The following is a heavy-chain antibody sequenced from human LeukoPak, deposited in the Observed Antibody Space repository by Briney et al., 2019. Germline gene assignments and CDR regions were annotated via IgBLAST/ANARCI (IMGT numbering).Heavy chain of an antibody. J-gene: IGHJ6*04. CDR2: IIPIFGTA. CDR1: GGTFSSYA. Sequence: SVKVSCKASGGTFSSYAISWVRQAPGQGLEWMGGIIPIFGTANYAQKFQGRDTITADESTSTAYMELSSLRSEDTAVYYCARASHIVVVSAATHYYYGMDVWGKGTTVTVSS. CDR3: ARASHIVVVSAATHYYYGMDV. D-gene: IGHD2-2*01. V-gene: IGHV1-69*01.